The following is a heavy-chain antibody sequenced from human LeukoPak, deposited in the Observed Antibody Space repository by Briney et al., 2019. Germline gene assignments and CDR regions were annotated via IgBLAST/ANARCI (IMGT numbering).Heavy chain of an antibody. CDR2: ISSSSSTI. D-gene: IGHD2-2*01. CDR1: GFTFSSYS. Sequence: PGGSLRLSCAASGFTFSSYSMNWVRQAPGKGLEWVSYISSSSSTIYYADSVKGRFTISRDNAKNSLYLQMNSLRAEDTAVYYCAREGPGGIVAVPAARSRDFWSGYSFDYWGQGTLVTVSS. CDR3: AREGPGGIVAVPAARSRDFWSGYSFDY. V-gene: IGHV3-48*01. J-gene: IGHJ4*02.